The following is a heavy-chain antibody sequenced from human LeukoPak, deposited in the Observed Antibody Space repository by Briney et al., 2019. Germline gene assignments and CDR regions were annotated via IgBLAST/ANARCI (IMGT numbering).Heavy chain of an antibody. CDR2: IRCDGSNH. CDR3: ARDSRPIYDSRGSVAFDI. V-gene: IGHV3-30*02. Sequence: GGSLRLSCATSGFTFSCYWMHSGRQAPAKGLERVAFIRCDGSNHYYADSVRGGYTVPRDNSKITLSLQLDSLRAEDTAVYYCARDSRPIYDSRGSVAFDIWGQGTMVTVSS. D-gene: IGHD3-22*01. CDR1: GFTFSCYW. J-gene: IGHJ3*02.